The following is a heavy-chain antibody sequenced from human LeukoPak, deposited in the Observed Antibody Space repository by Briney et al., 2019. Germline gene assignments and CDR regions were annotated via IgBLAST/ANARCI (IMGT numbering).Heavy chain of an antibody. CDR2: IKQDGSEK. Sequence: GGSLRVSCAASGFTFSSYWISWVRQAPGKGLEWVANIKQDGSEKYYVDSVKGRFTISRDNAKNSLYLQMNSLRAEDTAVYYCARERSMSNWGQGTLVTVSS. CDR3: ARERSMSN. D-gene: IGHD1-26*01. V-gene: IGHV3-7*03. J-gene: IGHJ4*02. CDR1: GFTFSSYW.